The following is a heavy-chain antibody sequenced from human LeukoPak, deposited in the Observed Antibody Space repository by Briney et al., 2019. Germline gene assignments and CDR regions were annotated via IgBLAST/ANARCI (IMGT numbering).Heavy chain of an antibody. D-gene: IGHD3-10*01. J-gene: IGHJ5*02. Sequence: PSETLSLTCTVSGGSISSYYWSWIRQPAGKGLEWIGRIYTSGSTNYNPSLKSRVTMSVDTSKNQFSLKLSSVTAADTAVYYCARGLWFGELYHRNWFDPWGQGTLVTVSS. V-gene: IGHV4-4*07. CDR3: ARGLWFGELYHRNWFDP. CDR1: GGSISSYY. CDR2: IYTSGST.